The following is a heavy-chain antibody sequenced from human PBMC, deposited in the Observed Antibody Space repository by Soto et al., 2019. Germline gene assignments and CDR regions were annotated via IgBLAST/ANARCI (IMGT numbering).Heavy chain of an antibody. Sequence: TLSLTCTVSGGSIIRGGYFWSWVRQHPGKGLEWIGNIYYSGRTYYNPSLKSRVTISVDTSKNQFSLNLSSVTAADTAVYYCARFAKEENPKVGSWYYFDYWGQGTRVTVSS. V-gene: IGHV4-31*03. J-gene: IGHJ4*02. CDR2: IYYSGRT. CDR1: GGSIIRGGYF. CDR3: ARFAKEENPKVGSWYYFDY. D-gene: IGHD6-13*01.